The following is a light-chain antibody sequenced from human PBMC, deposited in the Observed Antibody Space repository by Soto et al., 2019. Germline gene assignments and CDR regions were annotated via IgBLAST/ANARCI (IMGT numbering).Light chain of an antibody. Sequence: QSALTQPASVFGSTRQSITISCTGTSSDVGTYNFVSWYRQHPVKAPILIIFDVSSRPSGISNRFSGSKSGNTASLTISGVQAEDEADYYCSSYANSDTVIFGGGTKLTVL. V-gene: IGLV2-14*01. CDR1: SSDVGTYNF. J-gene: IGLJ2*01. CDR3: SSYANSDTVI. CDR2: DVS.